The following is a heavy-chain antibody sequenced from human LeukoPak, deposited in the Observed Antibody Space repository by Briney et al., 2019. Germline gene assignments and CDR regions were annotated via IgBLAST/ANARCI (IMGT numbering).Heavy chain of an antibody. D-gene: IGHD1-26*01. CDR3: AKGRWAN. CDR2: ISYDGSNK. V-gene: IGHV3-30*18. CDR1: GLTFSSYG. Sequence: GGSLRLSCAASGLTFSSYGMHWVRQAPGKGLEWVAVISYDGSNKYYADSVKGRFTISRDNSKNTLYLQMNSLRAEDTAVYYCAKGRWANWGQGTLVTVSS. J-gene: IGHJ4*02.